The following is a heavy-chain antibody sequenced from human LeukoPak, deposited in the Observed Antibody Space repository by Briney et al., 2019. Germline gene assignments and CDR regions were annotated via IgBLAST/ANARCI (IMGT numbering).Heavy chain of an antibody. CDR1: GLGISDNY. Sequence: PGGSLRLSCAASGLGISDNYMSWVRQAPGKGLEWVSIIHSGGNIYYADSVKGRFTISRDNSKNTLYLQMNSLRAEDTAVYYCARDRGYAMDVWGQGTTVTVSS. V-gene: IGHV3-53*01. CDR2: IHSGGNI. CDR3: ARDRGYAMDV. J-gene: IGHJ6*02. D-gene: IGHD1-1*01.